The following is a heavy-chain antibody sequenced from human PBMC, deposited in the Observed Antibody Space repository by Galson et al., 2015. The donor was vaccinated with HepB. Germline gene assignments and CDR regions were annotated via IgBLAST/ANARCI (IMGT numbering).Heavy chain of an antibody. CDR3: TRDRGGYRRYYYGMDV. D-gene: IGHD3-10*01. J-gene: IGHJ6*02. V-gene: IGHV3-49*03. CDR1: GFTFGDYA. CDR2: IRSKAYGGTT. Sequence: SLRLSCAASGFTFGDYAMSWFRQAPGKGLEWVGFIRSKAYGGTTEYAASVKGRFTISRDDSKSIAYLQMNSLKTEDTAVYYCTRDRGGYRRYYYGMDVWGQGTTVTVSS.